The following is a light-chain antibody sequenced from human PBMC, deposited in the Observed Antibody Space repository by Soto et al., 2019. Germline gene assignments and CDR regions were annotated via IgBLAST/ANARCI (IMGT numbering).Light chain of an antibody. CDR3: CSYADTSTFVV. Sequence: QSALTQPRSVSGSPGQSVTISCTGTSSDVSSYDYVSWFQHHPGRPPKLIIYDLNERPSGVPDRFSGSKFGNTASLTISGLQAEDEAAYYCCSYADTSTFVVFGGGTKVTVL. V-gene: IGLV2-11*01. J-gene: IGLJ2*01. CDR1: SSDVSSYDY. CDR2: DLN.